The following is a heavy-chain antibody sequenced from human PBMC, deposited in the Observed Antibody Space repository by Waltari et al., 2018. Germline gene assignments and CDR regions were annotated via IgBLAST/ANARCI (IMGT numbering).Heavy chain of an antibody. D-gene: IGHD1-20*01. J-gene: IGHJ4*02. CDR3: ATPFYNWDDPLHS. CDR2: ITVGDDT. CDR1: GITFSKYA. V-gene: IGHV3-23*01. Sequence: EVQLLESGGDLVQPGGSLSLSCAASGITFSKYAINWVSLAPGTGLEWVSAITVGDDTYYADSVKGRFTISRDTSKDTVHLQMNGLRAEDTAVYYCATPFYNWDDPLHSWGQGTLVTVSS.